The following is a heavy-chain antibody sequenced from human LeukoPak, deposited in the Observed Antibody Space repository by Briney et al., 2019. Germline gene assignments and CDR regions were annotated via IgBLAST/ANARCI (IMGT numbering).Heavy chain of an antibody. V-gene: IGHV1-2*02. J-gene: IGHJ6*03. D-gene: IGHD3-16*01. CDR3: ARGGRGGYYYYYMDV. Sequence: ASVKVSCKASGYTFTGYYMHWVRQAPGQGLEWMGWINPNSGDTNYAQKFQGRVTMTRDTSISTGYMELSRLRSDDTAVYYCARGGRGGYYYYYMDVWGKGTTVTVSS. CDR2: INPNSGDT. CDR1: GYTFTGYY.